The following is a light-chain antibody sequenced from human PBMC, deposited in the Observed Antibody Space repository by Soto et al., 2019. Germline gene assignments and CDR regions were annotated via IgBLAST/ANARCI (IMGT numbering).Light chain of an antibody. V-gene: IGKV1-5*03. J-gene: IGKJ1*01. CDR2: KAS. CDR3: QHYGA. CDR1: QSINNW. Sequence: DIQLTQSPSTLSASLGDRVTFTCRASQSINNWLAWYQQKPGKAPKVLIYKASALETGVPSRFSGSGSGTEFPPTISSLQPDNFATYYCQHYGAFGQGTKVEIK.